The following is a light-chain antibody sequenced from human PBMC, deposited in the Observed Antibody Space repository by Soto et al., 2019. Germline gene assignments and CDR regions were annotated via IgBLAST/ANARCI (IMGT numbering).Light chain of an antibody. CDR1: QSVSSS. Sequence: EIVLTQSPATLSLSPGERATLSCRASQSVSSSLAWYQQKPGQAPRLLIYDASNSATGIPARFSGSGSGTDFTRTNSSLEPEDFAVYYCQQRSHWITFGQGTRLEI. CDR3: QQRSHWIT. CDR2: DAS. V-gene: IGKV3-11*01. J-gene: IGKJ5*01.